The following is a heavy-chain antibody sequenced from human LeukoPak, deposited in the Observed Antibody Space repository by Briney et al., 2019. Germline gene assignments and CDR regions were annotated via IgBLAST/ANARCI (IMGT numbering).Heavy chain of an antibody. D-gene: IGHD6-13*01. V-gene: IGHV4-4*07. CDR2: IVPSGST. CDR1: GASIRNYY. J-gene: IGHJ4*02. CDR3: AKEGAAPGPDFDY. Sequence: SETLSLTCTVSGASIRNYYWSWIRQPAGKGLEWIGRIVPSGSTNYNPSLKSRVTMSVDTSKNQFPLKLNSVTAADTAVYYCAKEGAAPGPDFDYWGQGTLVIVSS.